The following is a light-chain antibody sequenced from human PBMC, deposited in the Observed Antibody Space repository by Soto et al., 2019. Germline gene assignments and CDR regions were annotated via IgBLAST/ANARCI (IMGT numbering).Light chain of an antibody. Sequence: EIVMTQSPATLSVSPGERATLSCRSSQTIRNNLAWYQQKPGQAPRLLIYVASTRATDIPARFSGSGSGTDFTLTISSLQSEDFAVYYCQQYGYSSWTFGQGTKVEIK. CDR3: QQYGYSSWT. J-gene: IGKJ1*01. V-gene: IGKV3-15*01. CDR1: QTIRNN. CDR2: VAS.